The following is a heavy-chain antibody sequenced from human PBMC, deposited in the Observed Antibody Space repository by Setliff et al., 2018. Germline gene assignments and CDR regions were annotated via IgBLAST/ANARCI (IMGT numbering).Heavy chain of an antibody. V-gene: IGHV4-31*03. J-gene: IGHJ3*02. CDR3: ARVRWDRESFDI. D-gene: IGHD1-26*01. Sequence: SETLSLTCTVSGGSFSSGGYYWNWIRQHPGKGLEWIGYIYYSGTTYSNPTLKSRVTISVDTSKSQFSLNLTSVTAADTAIYYCARVRWDRESFDIWGQGTVVTVSS. CDR1: GGSFSSGGYY. CDR2: IYYSGTT.